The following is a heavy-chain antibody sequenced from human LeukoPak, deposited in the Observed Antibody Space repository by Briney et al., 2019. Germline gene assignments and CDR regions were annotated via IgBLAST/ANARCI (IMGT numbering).Heavy chain of an antibody. CDR3: AKDGTESYYDFWSGLTGYYFDY. CDR2: ISGSGGST. Sequence: PGGSLRLPCAASGFTFSSYAMSWVRQAPGKGLEWVSAISGSGGSTYYADSVKGRFTISRDNSKNTPYLQMNSLRAEDTAVYYCAKDGTESYYDFWSGLTGYYFDYWGQGTLVTVSS. V-gene: IGHV3-23*01. J-gene: IGHJ4*02. CDR1: GFTFSSYA. D-gene: IGHD3-3*01.